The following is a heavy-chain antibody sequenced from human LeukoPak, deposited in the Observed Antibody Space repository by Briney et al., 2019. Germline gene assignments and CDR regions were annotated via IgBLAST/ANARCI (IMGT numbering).Heavy chain of an antibody. D-gene: IGHD1-14*01. Sequence: SETLSLTCAVSGDSISSDYWSWIRQPPGKGLEWIGYIYYSESTNYNPSLESRVTISVDTSKNQFSLELSSVTAADTAVYYCARDGIDKVGFEYWGLGTLVTVSS. CDR2: IYYSEST. V-gene: IGHV4-59*01. CDR1: GDSISSDY. CDR3: ARDGIDKVGFEY. J-gene: IGHJ4*02.